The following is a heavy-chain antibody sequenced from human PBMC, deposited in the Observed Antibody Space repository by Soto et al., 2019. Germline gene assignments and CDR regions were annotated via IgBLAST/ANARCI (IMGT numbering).Heavy chain of an antibody. J-gene: IGHJ4*02. CDR3: VKDGAVTFSGWFFDY. CDR2: ISFNGGDT. CDR1: GFPFSRFA. V-gene: IGHV3-64D*06. D-gene: IGHD4-4*01. Sequence: GSLRLSCSASGFPFSRFAIHWVRQAPGKGLVYVSGISFNGGDTYHADSVKGRFSISRDNSKNTVYLQMSSLRAEDTAVYYCVKDGAVTFSGWFFDYWGQGTPVTVSS.